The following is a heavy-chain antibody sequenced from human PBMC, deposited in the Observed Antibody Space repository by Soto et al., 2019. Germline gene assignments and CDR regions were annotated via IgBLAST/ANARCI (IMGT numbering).Heavy chain of an antibody. CDR3: AKGYSSSPADAFDI. CDR2: ISYDGSNK. J-gene: IGHJ3*02. Sequence: PGGSLRLSCAASGFTFSSYGMHWVRQAPGKGLEWVAVISYDGSNKYYADSVKGRFTISRDNSKNTLYLQMNSLRAEDTAVYYCAKGYSSSPADAFDIWGQGTMVTVSS. D-gene: IGHD6-13*01. CDR1: GFTFSSYG. V-gene: IGHV3-30*18.